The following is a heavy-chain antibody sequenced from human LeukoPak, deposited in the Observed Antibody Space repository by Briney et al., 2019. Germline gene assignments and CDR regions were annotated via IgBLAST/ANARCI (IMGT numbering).Heavy chain of an antibody. CDR1: GFTFRSYE. D-gene: IGHD3-3*01. CDR2: LSSSGSAF. V-gene: IGHV3-48*03. Sequence: GGSLRLSCAASGFTFRSYEMNWVRQAPGKGLEWIAYLSSSGSAFSYADSVKGRFTIARDNAKNSVYLEMNSLRADDTAVYYCARSARLMKGVVEVTALDDWGQGTLVTVSS. CDR3: ARSARLMKGVVEVTALDD. J-gene: IGHJ4*02.